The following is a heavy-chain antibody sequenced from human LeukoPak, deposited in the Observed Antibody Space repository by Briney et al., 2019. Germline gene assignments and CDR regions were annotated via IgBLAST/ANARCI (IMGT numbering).Heavy chain of an antibody. CDR2: IYHSGST. Sequence: PSQTLSLTCAVSGGSISSGGYSWNWIRQPPGKGLEWIGYIYHSGSTYYNPSLKSRVTISVDRSKNQFSLKLSSVTAADTAVYYCARADVNRSGFDYWGQGTLVTVSS. D-gene: IGHD2/OR15-2a*01. J-gene: IGHJ4*02. CDR3: ARADVNRSGFDY. V-gene: IGHV4-30-2*01. CDR1: GGSISSGGYS.